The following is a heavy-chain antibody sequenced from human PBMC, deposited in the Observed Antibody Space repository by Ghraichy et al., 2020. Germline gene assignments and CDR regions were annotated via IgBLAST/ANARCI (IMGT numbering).Heavy chain of an antibody. V-gene: IGHV3-7*01. D-gene: IGHD2-8*02. J-gene: IGHJ5*02. CDR1: GFSFSSYW. Sequence: GESLNISFVASGFSFSSYWMTWVRQAAGKGPEWVASINYEGRGERYLDSVRGRFTISRDNGKHTISLLMTSLRAEDTGIYYGARVGYCSGDRCQGRDWFDPWGQGTRVTVSS. CDR2: INYEGRGE. CDR3: ARVGYCSGDRCQGRDWFDP.